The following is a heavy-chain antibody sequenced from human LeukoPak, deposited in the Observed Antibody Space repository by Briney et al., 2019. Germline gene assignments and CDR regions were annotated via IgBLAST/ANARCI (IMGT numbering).Heavy chain of an antibody. CDR2: IYYSGST. J-gene: IGHJ3*02. CDR1: GVSISSSSYY. CDR3: ARHDAITSMIVGERPFEI. V-gene: IGHV4-39*01. Sequence: PSETLSLTCSVSGVSISSSSYYWGWIRQPPGKGLEWIGSIYYSGSTYYNPSLKSRVTISVDTSKNQFSLKLSSVTAADTAVYYCARHDAITSMIVGERPFEIWGQGTLVTVSS. D-gene: IGHD3-22*01.